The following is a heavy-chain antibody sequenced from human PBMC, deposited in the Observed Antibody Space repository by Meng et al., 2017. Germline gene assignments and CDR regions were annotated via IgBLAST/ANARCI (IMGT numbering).Heavy chain of an antibody. CDR3: ARGYCSGGSCYSNWFDP. J-gene: IGHJ5*02. Sequence: QVQAQESGQGLGKPPASPSPPRTATARSVSRGSYYRSWIRQPPGKGLEWIGYIYYSGSTNYNPALKSRVTISGDTSKNQFSLKLSSVTAADTAVYYCARGYCSGGSCYSNWFDPWGQGTLVTVSS. V-gene: IGHV4-61*01. D-gene: IGHD2-15*01. CDR1: ARSVSRGSYY. CDR2: IYYSGST.